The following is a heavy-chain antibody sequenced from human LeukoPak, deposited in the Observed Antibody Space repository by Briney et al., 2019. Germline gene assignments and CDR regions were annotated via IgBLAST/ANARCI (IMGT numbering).Heavy chain of an antibody. CDR3: ATYRQVLLPFES. V-gene: IGHV1-2*02. J-gene: IGHJ4*02. CDR1: GYTFTGYY. CDR2: INPNSGGP. Sequence: ASVKVSCKASGYTFTGYYMHWVRQAPGQGLEWMGWINPNSGGPNYAQKFQGRVTITWDTSVSTAYMELSRLKSDDTAIYYCATYRQVLLPFESWGQGTLVTVSS. D-gene: IGHD2-8*02.